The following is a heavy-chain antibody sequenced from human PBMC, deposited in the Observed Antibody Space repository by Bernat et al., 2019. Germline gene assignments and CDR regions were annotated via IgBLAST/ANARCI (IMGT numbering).Heavy chain of an antibody. Sequence: QVQLVQSGAEVKKPGSSVKVSCKASGGTFSSYAISWVRQAPGQGLEWMGGIIPIFGIANYAQKFQGRVTITADKSTSTAYMELSSLRSEDTAVYYCARREGSNPRQDYFPTDWYFDLWGRGTLVTVSS. CDR2: IIPIFGIA. V-gene: IGHV1-69*17. D-gene: IGHD2/OR15-2a*01. CDR1: GGTFSSYA. J-gene: IGHJ2*01. CDR3: ARREGSNPRQDYFPTDWYFDL.